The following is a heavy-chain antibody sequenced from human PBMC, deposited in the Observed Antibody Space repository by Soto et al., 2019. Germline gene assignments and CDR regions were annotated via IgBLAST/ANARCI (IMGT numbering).Heavy chain of an antibody. V-gene: IGHV1-69*01. CDR2: IIPIFGTA. J-gene: IGHJ4*02. CDR1: GGTFSSYA. Sequence: QVQLVQSGAEVKKPGSSVKVSCKASGGTFSSYAISWVRQAPGQGLEWMGGIIPIFGTANYAQKFQGRVTITADESTSTAYMELSSLRSEDTAVYYCARGPNPRYCSSTSCPGVYWGQGTLVTVSS. D-gene: IGHD2-2*01. CDR3: ARGPNPRYCSSTSCPGVY.